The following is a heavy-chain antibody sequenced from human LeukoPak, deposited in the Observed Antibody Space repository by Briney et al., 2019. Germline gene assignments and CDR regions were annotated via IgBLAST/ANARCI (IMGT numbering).Heavy chain of an antibody. V-gene: IGHV3-7*05. CDR1: GFTFSSYT. CDR2: IKQDGSEK. J-gene: IGHJ4*02. Sequence: GGSLRLSCAASGFTFSSYTMSWVRQAPGKGLEWVANIKQDGSEKYYVDSVKGRFTISRDNAKNSLYLQMNSLRAEDTAVYYCARDQRYCSSSSCPWEPFDYWGQGTLVTVSS. D-gene: IGHD2-2*01. CDR3: ARDQRYCSSSSCPWEPFDY.